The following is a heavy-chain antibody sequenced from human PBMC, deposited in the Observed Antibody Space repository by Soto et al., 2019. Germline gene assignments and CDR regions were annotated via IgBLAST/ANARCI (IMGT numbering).Heavy chain of an antibody. Sequence: PSETLSLTCSFSGDSVTSHYLTWIRQSPEKGLEWIGYMHYTGFSHYNPSLKSRVTISVDTSKNQFTLKVSSVTAADTAVYYCARDLGLRSAGDLYYYYMDVWGKGTTVTVSS. J-gene: IGHJ6*03. D-gene: IGHD1-1*01. CDR1: GDSVTSHY. CDR2: MHYTGFS. CDR3: ARDLGLRSAGDLYYYYMDV. V-gene: IGHV4-59*02.